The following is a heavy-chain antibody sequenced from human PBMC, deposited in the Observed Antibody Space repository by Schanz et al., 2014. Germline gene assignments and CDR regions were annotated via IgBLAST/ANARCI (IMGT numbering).Heavy chain of an antibody. CDR3: AKGPYYYYYMDV. J-gene: IGHJ6*03. CDR1: EFTFSTDA. V-gene: IGHV3-23*01. CDR2: ISGSGGST. Sequence: EVQLLESGGGLVQPGGSLRLSCAASEFTFSTDAMSWVRQAPGKGLEWVSAISGSGGSTYYADSVKGRFTISRDNSKSTLYLQMSSLRAEDTAVYYCAKGPYYYYYMDVWGNGTTVTVSS.